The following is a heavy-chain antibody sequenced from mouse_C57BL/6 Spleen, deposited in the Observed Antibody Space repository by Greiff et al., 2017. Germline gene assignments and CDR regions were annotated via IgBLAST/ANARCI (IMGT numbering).Heavy chain of an antibody. CDR2: IDPSDSYT. J-gene: IGHJ2*01. CDR3: ERSNDFGD. V-gene: IGHV1-50*01. Sequence: QVQLQQPGAELVKPGASVKLSCKASGYTFTSYWMQWVKQRPGQGLEWIGEIDPSDSYTNYNQKFKGKATLTVDTSSSTAYMQLSSLTSEDSAVYYCERSNDFGDWGKGTTLTVSS. CDR1: GYTFTSYW.